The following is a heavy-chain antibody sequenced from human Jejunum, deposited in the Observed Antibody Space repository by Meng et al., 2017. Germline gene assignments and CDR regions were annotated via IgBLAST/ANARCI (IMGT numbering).Heavy chain of an antibody. J-gene: IGHJ4*02. D-gene: IGHD3-10*01. CDR3: AKRDGSGSYRFFDY. V-gene: IGHV3-23*01. Sequence: GESLKISCAASGFTSSSYAMRWVRQPPGKGLEWVSDINYSGVSTYYADSVKGRFTISRDNSKNTVYLQLNSLRAEDTAVYYCAKRDGSGSYRFFDYWGQGTLVTVSS. CDR2: INYSGVST. CDR1: GFTSSSYA.